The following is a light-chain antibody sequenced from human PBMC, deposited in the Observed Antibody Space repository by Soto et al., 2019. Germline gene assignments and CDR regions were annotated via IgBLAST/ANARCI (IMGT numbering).Light chain of an antibody. CDR3: QKHNTSPFT. CDR1: QGINNY. CDR2: ATS. Sequence: DIQMTQSPSSLSASVGDRVTXXXXXSQGINNYLAWYQQKPGKVPKVLISATSTLQSGVPSRFSGSGSGTEFTLTISGLQPEDVATYYCQKHNTSPFTFGPGTKVDIK. V-gene: IGKV1-27*01. J-gene: IGKJ3*01.